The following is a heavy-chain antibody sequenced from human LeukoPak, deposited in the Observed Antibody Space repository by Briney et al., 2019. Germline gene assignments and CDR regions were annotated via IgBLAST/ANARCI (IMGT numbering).Heavy chain of an antibody. V-gene: IGHV4-34*01. CDR1: GGSFSGYY. CDR2: TNHSGST. D-gene: IGHD2-2*02. CDR3: ARGTDTSYFDY. J-gene: IGHJ4*02. Sequence: PSETLSLTCAVYGGSFSGYYWSWIRQPPGKGLEWIGETNHSGSTNYNPSLKSRVTISVDTSKNQFSLKLSSVTAADTAVYYCARGTDTSYFDYWGQGTLVTVSS.